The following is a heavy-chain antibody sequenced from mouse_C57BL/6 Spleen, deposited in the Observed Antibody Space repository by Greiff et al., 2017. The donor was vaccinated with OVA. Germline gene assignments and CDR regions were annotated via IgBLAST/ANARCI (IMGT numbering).Heavy chain of an antibody. CDR2: IYPGSGST. Sequence: VKLQQPGAELVKPGASVKMSCKASGYTFTSYWITWVKQRPGPGLEWIGDIYPGSGSTNYNEKFKSKATLTVDTSSSTAYMQLSSLTSEDAAVYYCARGLTTGYYCDYWGQGTTLTVST. J-gene: IGHJ2*01. D-gene: IGHD2-12*01. V-gene: IGHV1-55*01. CDR3: ARGLTTGYYCDY. CDR1: GYTFTSYW.